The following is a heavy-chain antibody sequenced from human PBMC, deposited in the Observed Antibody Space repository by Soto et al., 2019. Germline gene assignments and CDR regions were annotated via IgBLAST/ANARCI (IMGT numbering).Heavy chain of an antibody. CDR2: LIPVFDTP. CDR3: ASTLVTGRSSFYGMDA. V-gene: IGHV1-69*01. D-gene: IGHD6-6*01. Sequence: QVQPVQSGSEVKKPGSSVRVSCKTGSFYAVSWVRQAPGQGLEWMGGLIPVFDTPSYAQKFQGRVTITADESKSTAYMELSSLSTEATALYYCASTLVTGRSSFYGMDAWDQGMGATFSS. CDR1: SFYA. J-gene: IGHJ6*02.